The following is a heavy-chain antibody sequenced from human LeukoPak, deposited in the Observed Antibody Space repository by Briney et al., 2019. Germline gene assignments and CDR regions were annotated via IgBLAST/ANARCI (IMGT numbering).Heavy chain of an antibody. CDR1: GFTFSSYS. V-gene: IGHV3-21*01. J-gene: IGHJ6*02. D-gene: IGHD3-9*01. Sequence: GGSLRLSCAASGFTFSSYSMNWVRQAPGKGLEWVSSISSSSSYIYYADSVKGRFTISRDNAKNTLYLQMNSLRAEDTAVYYCAILSILRYFDWINMDVRGQGTTVTVSS. CDR3: AILSILRYFDWINMDV. CDR2: ISSSSSYI.